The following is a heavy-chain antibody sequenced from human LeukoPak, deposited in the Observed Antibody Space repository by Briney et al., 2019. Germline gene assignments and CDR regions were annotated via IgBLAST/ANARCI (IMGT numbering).Heavy chain of an antibody. Sequence: ASVKVSCKVSGYTLTELSMHWVRQAPRKGLEWMGGFDREDGETIYAQKFQGRVTMTEDTATDTAYMELSSLRSEDTAVYYCATAAGYYWGQGTLVTVPS. CDR1: GYTLTELS. D-gene: IGHD3-10*01. CDR3: ATAAGYY. J-gene: IGHJ4*02. V-gene: IGHV1-24*01. CDR2: FDREDGET.